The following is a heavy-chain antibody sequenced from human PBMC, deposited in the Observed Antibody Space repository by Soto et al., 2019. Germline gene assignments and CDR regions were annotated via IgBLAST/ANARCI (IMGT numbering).Heavy chain of an antibody. CDR3: ARDPLTGTEGDDAFDI. CDR1: GFTFSSYW. J-gene: IGHJ3*02. CDR2: INSDGSNT. V-gene: IGHV3-74*01. Sequence: GGSLRLSCAASGFTFSSYWMHWVRQAPGKGLEWVSRINSDGSNTNYADSVKGRFTISRDNAKNTLYLQMNKLRAEDTAVYYCARDPLTGTEGDDAFDIWGQGTMVTVSS. D-gene: IGHD1-20*01.